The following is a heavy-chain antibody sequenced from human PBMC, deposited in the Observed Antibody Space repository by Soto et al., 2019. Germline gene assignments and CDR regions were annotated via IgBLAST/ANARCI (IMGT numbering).Heavy chain of an antibody. V-gene: IGHV1-69*13. CDR3: ARDATSIAAADMTVGYNWFDP. CDR1: GGTFSSYA. Sequence: SVKVSCKASGGTFSSYAISWVRQAPGQGLEWMGGIIPIFGTANYAQKFQGRVTITADESTSTAYVELSSLRSEDTAVYYCARDATSIAAADMTVGYNWFDPWGQGTLVTVSS. J-gene: IGHJ5*02. D-gene: IGHD6-13*01. CDR2: IIPIFGTA.